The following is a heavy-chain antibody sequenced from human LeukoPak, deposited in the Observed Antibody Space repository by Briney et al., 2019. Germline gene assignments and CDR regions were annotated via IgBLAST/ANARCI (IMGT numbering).Heavy chain of an antibody. J-gene: IGHJ4*02. CDR2: IRYDESDK. CDR1: GFTFSHYG. D-gene: IGHD6-19*01. CDR3: AKSIAVAGFAGGRTFDY. Sequence: GGSLRLSCAASGFTFSHYGMHWVRQAPGKGLEGVAYIRYDESDKYYADSLKGRFTISRDNSKNTLYVQMHSLRAEDTAVYYCAKSIAVAGFAGGRTFDYWGQGILVTVSS. V-gene: IGHV3-30*02.